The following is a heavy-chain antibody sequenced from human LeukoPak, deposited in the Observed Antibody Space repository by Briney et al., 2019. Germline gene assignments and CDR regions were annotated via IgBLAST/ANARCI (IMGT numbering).Heavy chain of an antibody. V-gene: IGHV4-34*01. J-gene: IGHJ2*01. Sequence: SDTLSLTCGDYTGSFSDLYWSWIRQTPGKGLEWIGEINHGGSTNYNPSPGSRVSISVDPSKKQFSLDLSSVTAADTAVYYCARGRVRFDLWGRGTLVTVSS. CDR2: INHGGST. CDR1: TGSFSDLY. CDR3: ARGRVRFDL.